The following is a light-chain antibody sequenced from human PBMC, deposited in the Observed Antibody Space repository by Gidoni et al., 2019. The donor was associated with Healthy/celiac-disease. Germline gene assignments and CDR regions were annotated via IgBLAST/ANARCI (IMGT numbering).Light chain of an antibody. V-gene: IGKV1-5*03. Sequence: IQRTQSPSTLSASVGDRVTITCRASQSIRSWLAWYQQKPGQAPKLLIYKASSGESGVPSRFSGSGSGTEFTLTISSLQPDDFATYYCQQYNSYPTCSFGQGTKLEIK. CDR1: QSIRSW. J-gene: IGKJ2*04. CDR3: QQYNSYPTCS. CDR2: KAS.